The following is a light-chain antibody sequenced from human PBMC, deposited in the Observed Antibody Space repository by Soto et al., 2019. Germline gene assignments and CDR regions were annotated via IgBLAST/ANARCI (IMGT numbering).Light chain of an antibody. V-gene: IGLV2-14*01. Sequence: QSALTQPASVSGSPGQSITLSCTAISSDITTYNYVSWYQHHPGKAPKLIIYEVINRPSGVSNRFSGSKSGNTASLTISGLQAEDEADYYCSSYPSTRWVFGGGTKLTVL. CDR3: SSYPSTRWV. J-gene: IGLJ3*02. CDR1: SSDITTYNY. CDR2: EVI.